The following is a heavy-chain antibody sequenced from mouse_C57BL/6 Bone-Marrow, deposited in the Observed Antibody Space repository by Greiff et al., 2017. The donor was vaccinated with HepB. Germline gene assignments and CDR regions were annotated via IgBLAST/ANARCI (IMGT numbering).Heavy chain of an antibody. CDR3: AMVITTVVARIDYAMDY. D-gene: IGHD1-1*01. J-gene: IGHJ4*01. V-gene: IGHV1-82*01. Sequence: QVQLQQSGPELVKPGASVKISCKASGYAFSSSWMNWVKQRPGKGLEWIGRIYPGDGDTNYNGKFKGKATLTADKSSSTAYMQLSSLTSEDSAVYFCAMVITTVVARIDYAMDYWGQGTSVTVSS. CDR2: IYPGDGDT. CDR1: GYAFSSSW.